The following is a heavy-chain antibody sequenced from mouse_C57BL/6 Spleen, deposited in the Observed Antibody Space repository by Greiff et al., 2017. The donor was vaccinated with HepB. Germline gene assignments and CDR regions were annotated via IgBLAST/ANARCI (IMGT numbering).Heavy chain of an antibody. CDR3: ARLLRYLWYFDV. V-gene: IGHV1-22*01. CDR2: INPNNGGT. D-gene: IGHD1-1*01. J-gene: IGHJ1*03. CDR1: GYTFTDYN. Sequence: VQLQQSGPELVKPGASVKMSCKASGYTFTDYNMHWVKQSHGKSLEWIGYINPNNGGTSYNQKFKGKATLTVNKSSSTAYMELRSLTSEDSAVYYCARLLRYLWYFDVWGTGTTVTVSS.